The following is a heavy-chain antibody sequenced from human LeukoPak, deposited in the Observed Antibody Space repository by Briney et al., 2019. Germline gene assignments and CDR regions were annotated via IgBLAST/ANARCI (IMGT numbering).Heavy chain of an antibody. CDR3: AREPAAPTSDAFDI. CDR2: IYYSGST. D-gene: IGHD2-2*01. Sequence: SQILSLTCTVSGGSISSGDYYWSWIRQPPGKGLEWIGYIYYSGSTYYNPSLKSRVTISVDTSKNQFSLKLSSVTAADTAVYYCAREPAAPTSDAFDIWGQGTMVTVSS. J-gene: IGHJ3*02. CDR1: GGSISSGDYY. V-gene: IGHV4-30-4*01.